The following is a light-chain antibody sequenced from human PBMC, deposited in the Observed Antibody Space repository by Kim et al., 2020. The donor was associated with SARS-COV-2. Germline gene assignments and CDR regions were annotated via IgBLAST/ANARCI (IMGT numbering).Light chain of an antibody. CDR1: SSDVGGYNY. Sequence: QSALTQPASVSGSPGQSITISCTGTSSDVGGYNYVSWYQQHPGKAPKLMIYDVSKRPSGVSNRFSGSKSGNTASLTISGLQAEDEADYYCSSYTSSSTPVVFGGAAQLTVL. CDR2: DVS. J-gene: IGLJ2*01. CDR3: SSYTSSSTPVV. V-gene: IGLV2-14*01.